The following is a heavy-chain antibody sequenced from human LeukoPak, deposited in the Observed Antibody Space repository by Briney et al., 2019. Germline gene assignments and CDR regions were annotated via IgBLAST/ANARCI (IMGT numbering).Heavy chain of an antibody. D-gene: IGHD3-22*01. CDR1: GFTFSDYY. Sequence: GGSLRLSCAASGFTFSDYYMSWIRQAPGKGLEYVSTISSNGNSIYYADSVKGRFTISRDNSKNTLYLQMSSLRVEDTAVYYCVKPYDSSGFVFDYWGQGTLVTVSS. V-gene: IGHV3-64D*06. CDR2: ISSNGNSI. J-gene: IGHJ4*02. CDR3: VKPYDSSGFVFDY.